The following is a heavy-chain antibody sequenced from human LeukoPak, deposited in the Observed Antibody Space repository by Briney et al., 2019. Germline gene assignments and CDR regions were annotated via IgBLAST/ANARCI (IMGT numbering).Heavy chain of an antibody. CDR2: IYYSGST. Sequence: SETLSLTCTVSGGSISSSSYYWGWIRQPPGKGLEWIGSIYYSGSTYYNPSLKSRVTISVDTSKNQFSLKLSPVTAADTAVYYCARHVLRGVLRFLEWLPLYAFDIWGQGTMVTVSS. CDR3: ARHVLRGVLRFLEWLPLYAFDI. CDR1: GGSISSSSYY. J-gene: IGHJ3*02. V-gene: IGHV4-39*07. D-gene: IGHD3-3*01.